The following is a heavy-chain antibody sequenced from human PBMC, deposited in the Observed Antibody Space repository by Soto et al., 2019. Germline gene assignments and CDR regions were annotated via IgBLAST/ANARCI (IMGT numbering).Heavy chain of an antibody. CDR3: SRGRRPAVTIDY. CDR1: GGSFSGYY. D-gene: IGHD4-17*01. V-gene: IGHV4-34*01. J-gene: IGHJ4*02. CDR2: INHSGST. Sequence: QVQLQQWGAGLLKPSETLSLTCAVYGGSFSGYYWSWIRQPPGKGLEWIGEINHSGSTNYNPSLKIRVTISVDTSKNQYSLKLSSVTAADTAVYDCSRGRRPAVTIDYWGQGTLVTVSS.